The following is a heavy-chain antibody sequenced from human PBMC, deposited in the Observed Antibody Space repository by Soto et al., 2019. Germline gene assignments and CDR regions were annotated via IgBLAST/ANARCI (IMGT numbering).Heavy chain of an antibody. Sequence: QVQLVESGGGVVQPGRSLRLSCAASGFTFSTYGMHWVRQAPGKGLEWVAVISYDGNNKDYADSVKSRFTISRDHSKNTLYLQMSSLRAEDTAVYYCAKSVYNWNDGFFDYWGQGTLLTVSS. CDR3: AKSVYNWNDGFFDY. CDR1: GFTFSTYG. J-gene: IGHJ4*02. V-gene: IGHV3-30*18. CDR2: ISYDGNNK. D-gene: IGHD1-1*01.